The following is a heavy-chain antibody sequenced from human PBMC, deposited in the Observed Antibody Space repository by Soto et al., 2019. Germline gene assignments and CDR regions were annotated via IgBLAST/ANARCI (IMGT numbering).Heavy chain of an antibody. CDR2: INSDGSSR. D-gene: IGHD2-15*01. Sequence: LRLSCAASGFTFSSYWMHWVRQAPGKGLVWVSRINSDGSSRTYADSVKGRFTISRDNAKNTLYLQMNSLRAEDTAVYYCARDAYSMALFDYWGQGTLVTVSS. CDR3: ARDAYSMALFDY. CDR1: GFTFSSYW. V-gene: IGHV3-74*01. J-gene: IGHJ4*02.